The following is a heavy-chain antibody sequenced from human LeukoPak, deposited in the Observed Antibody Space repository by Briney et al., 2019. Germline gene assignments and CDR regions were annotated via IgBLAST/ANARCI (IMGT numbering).Heavy chain of an antibody. Sequence: GGSLSLSCAASGFTFSSSAMSWVRQAPRKGLEWVSGISGRGGSTYYADSVKGRFTISRDNSKNTLFLQMNSLRAEDTAVYYCARELGYCSGGNCYGDYWGQGTLVTVSS. V-gene: IGHV3-23*01. CDR3: ARELGYCSGGNCYGDY. CDR1: GFTFSSSA. J-gene: IGHJ4*02. D-gene: IGHD2-15*01. CDR2: ISGRGGST.